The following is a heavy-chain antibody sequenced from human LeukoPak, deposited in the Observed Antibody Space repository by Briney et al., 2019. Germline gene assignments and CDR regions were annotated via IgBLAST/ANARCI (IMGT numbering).Heavy chain of an antibody. CDR2: ISSSSSTI. Sequence: GGALRLSCAASGFTFSSYSMNWVRQAPGKGLEWVSYISSSSSTIYYADSVKGRFTISRDNAKNSLYLQMNSLRAEDTAVYYCAKDASRVVPMGYFDYWGQGTLVTVSS. J-gene: IGHJ4*02. V-gene: IGHV3-48*04. CDR1: GFTFSSYS. CDR3: AKDASRVVPMGYFDY. D-gene: IGHD2-15*01.